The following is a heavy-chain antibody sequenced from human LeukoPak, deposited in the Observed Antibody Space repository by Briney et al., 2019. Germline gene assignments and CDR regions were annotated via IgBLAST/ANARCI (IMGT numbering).Heavy chain of an antibody. V-gene: IGHV4-39*01. J-gene: IGHJ4*02. CDR2: IYYSGST. Sequence: SETLSLTCTVSGGSISSSSYYWGWIRQPPGKGLEWIGSIYYSGSTYYNPSLKSRVTISVDTSKNQFSLKLSSVTAADTAVYYCARHRLGYSSSWHYFDYWGQGTLVTVSS. CDR1: GGSISSSSYY. D-gene: IGHD6-13*01. CDR3: ARHRLGYSSSWHYFDY.